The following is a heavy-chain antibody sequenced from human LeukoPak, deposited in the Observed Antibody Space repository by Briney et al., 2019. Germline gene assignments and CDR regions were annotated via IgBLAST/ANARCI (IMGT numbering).Heavy chain of an antibody. Sequence: SVKVSCKASGGTFSSYAISWVRQAPGQGLEWMGRIIPILGIANYAQKFQGRVTITADKSTSTAYMELSSLRSEDTAVYYCAKSLVSNYDFWSGSDDYWGQGTLVTVSS. V-gene: IGHV1-69*04. CDR3: AKSLVSNYDFWSGSDDY. CDR2: IIPILGIA. CDR1: GGTFSSYA. J-gene: IGHJ4*02. D-gene: IGHD3-3*01.